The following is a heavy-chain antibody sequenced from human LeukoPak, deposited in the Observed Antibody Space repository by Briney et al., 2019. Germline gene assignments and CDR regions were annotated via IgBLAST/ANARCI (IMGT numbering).Heavy chain of an antibody. V-gene: IGHV3-48*03. CDR1: GFTSSSYE. Sequence: PGGSLRLSCAASGFTSSSYEMNWVRQAPGKGLEWVSYISSSGSTIYYADSVKGRFTISRDNAKNSLYLQMNSLRAEDTAVYYCARQYYDYVWGSYRPTGAFDIWGQGTMVTVSS. CDR3: ARQYYDYVWGSYRPTGAFDI. J-gene: IGHJ3*02. D-gene: IGHD3-16*02. CDR2: ISSSGSTI.